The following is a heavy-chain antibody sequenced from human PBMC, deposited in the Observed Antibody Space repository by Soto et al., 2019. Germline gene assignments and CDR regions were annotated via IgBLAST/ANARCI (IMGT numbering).Heavy chain of an antibody. J-gene: IGHJ4*02. Sequence: EVQLVESGGGLGQPGGSLRLSCAASGFTFSTYWMTWVRQAPGKGLEWVANIKQDGSEYYYVGSVKGRFTISRDNAKNSLYLQMNSLSAEDTAVYYCARGAFPTWGSYPLDYWGQGTLVTVSS. CDR2: IKQDGSEY. V-gene: IGHV3-7*04. CDR3: ARGAFPTWGSYPLDY. CDR1: GFTFSTYW. D-gene: IGHD3-16*02.